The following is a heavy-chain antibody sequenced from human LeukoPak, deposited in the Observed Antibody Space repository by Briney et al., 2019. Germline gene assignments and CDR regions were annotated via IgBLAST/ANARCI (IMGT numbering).Heavy chain of an antibody. J-gene: IGHJ4*02. CDR1: GFTFSSYW. V-gene: IGHV3-7*04. CDR2: IIIDESVK. D-gene: IGHD2-21*02. Sequence: GGSLRLSCAASGFTFSSYWMAWVRQAPGKGLEWVANIIIDESVKYSVDSVKGRFTISRVNAKNSLDLHMNTLRAEDTAVYYCVRGGHYYFDYWGQGTLVNVSS. CDR3: VRGGHYYFDY.